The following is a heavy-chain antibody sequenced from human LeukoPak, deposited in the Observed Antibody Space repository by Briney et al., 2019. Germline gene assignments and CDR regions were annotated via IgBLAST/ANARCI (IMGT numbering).Heavy chain of an antibody. J-gene: IGHJ4*02. CDR3: ARRTSYDFWSGYPDTPHFDS. V-gene: IGHV3-21*01. Sequence: GGSLRLSCAASGFTFSSYSMNWVRQAPGKGLEWVSSISSSTSYIYYADSVKGRFTISRDNTRNSLYLQMNSLRAEDSAVYYCARRTSYDFWSGYPDTPHFDSWGQGTLVTVSS. CDR1: GFTFSSYS. D-gene: IGHD3-3*01. CDR2: ISSSTSYI.